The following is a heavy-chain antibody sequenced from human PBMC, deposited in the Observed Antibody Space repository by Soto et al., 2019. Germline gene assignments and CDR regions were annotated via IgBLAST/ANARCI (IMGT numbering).Heavy chain of an antibody. V-gene: IGHV3-30*18. CDR2: ISYDGSNK. D-gene: IGHD5-18*01. CDR1: GFTFSSYG. CDR3: AKVTAMWADYYYYGMDV. J-gene: IGHJ6*02. Sequence: PGGSLRLSCAASGFTFSSYGMHWVRQAPGKGLEWVAVISYDGSNKYYADSVKGRFTISRDNSKNTLYLQMNSLRAEDTAVYYCAKVTAMWADYYYYGMDVWGQGTTVTV.